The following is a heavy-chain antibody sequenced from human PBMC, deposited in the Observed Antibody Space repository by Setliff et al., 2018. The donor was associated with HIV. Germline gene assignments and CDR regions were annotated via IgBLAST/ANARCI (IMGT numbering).Heavy chain of an antibody. Sequence: ASVKVSCKASGYRFSSYGITWVRHAPGQGLEWMGGIIPIFGSTKYAQKFQDRVTITADESTYTADMELSSLRSEDTAFYYCARHPRGWLVSTPHFWGQGTLVTVSS. CDR2: IIPIFGST. D-gene: IGHD6-6*01. V-gene: IGHV1-69*13. CDR3: ARHPRGWLVSTPHF. J-gene: IGHJ4*02. CDR1: GYRFSSYG.